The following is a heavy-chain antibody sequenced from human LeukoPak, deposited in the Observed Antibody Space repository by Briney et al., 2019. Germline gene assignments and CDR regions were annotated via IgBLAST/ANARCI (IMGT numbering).Heavy chain of an antibody. Sequence: SETLSLTCTVSGGSINSYYWSWIRQPPGKGLEWIGYIYYSGSTNYSPSLKSRVTISVDTSKNQFSLRLSSVTAADTAVYYCARVTGYMTEDYFDYWGQGTLITVSS. CDR3: ARVTGYMTEDYFDY. D-gene: IGHD6-13*01. CDR2: IYYSGST. J-gene: IGHJ4*02. CDR1: GGSINSYY. V-gene: IGHV4-59*01.